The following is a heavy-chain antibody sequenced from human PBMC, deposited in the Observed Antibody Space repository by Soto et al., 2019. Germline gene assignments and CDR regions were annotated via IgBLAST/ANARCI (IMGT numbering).Heavy chain of an antibody. CDR3: ARVDYYDSSGYYGY. J-gene: IGHJ4*02. CDR2: ISGYNGNT. D-gene: IGHD3-22*01. CDR1: GYTFTIYG. V-gene: IGHV1-18*04. Sequence: QVQLVQSGAEVKKPGASVKVSCKASGYTFTIYGISWVRQAPGQGLEWMGWISGYNGNTDYAQSLQDRVTLTTDACTSSVYMELRSLRSDDTAVYYCARVDYYDSSGYYGYWGQGTLITVSS.